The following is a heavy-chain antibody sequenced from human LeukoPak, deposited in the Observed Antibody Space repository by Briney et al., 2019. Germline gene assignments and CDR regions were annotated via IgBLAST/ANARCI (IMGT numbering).Heavy chain of an antibody. D-gene: IGHD3-22*01. Sequence: PGGSLRLSCAASGFTFSTYSMYWVRQAPDKGLEWVELISYDGSNKYYADSVKGRFTISRDNSKNTLYLQMNSLRVEDTAVYYCAKSPGYYDDGGHYYGASGSFDQWGQGTLVSVSS. V-gene: IGHV3-30-3*02. CDR2: ISYDGSNK. J-gene: IGHJ4*02. CDR1: GFTFSTYS. CDR3: AKSPGYYDDGGHYYGASGSFDQ.